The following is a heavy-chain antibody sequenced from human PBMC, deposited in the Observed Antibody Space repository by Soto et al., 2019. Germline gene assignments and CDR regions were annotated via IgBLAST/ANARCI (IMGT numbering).Heavy chain of an antibody. J-gene: IGHJ3*02. V-gene: IGHV3-13*01. CDR1: GFTFSSYD. D-gene: IGHD6-19*01. CDR3: ARGDPVIAVAGADNFPDAFDI. CDR2: IGTAGDT. Sequence: PGGSLRLSCAASGFTFSSYDMHWVRQATGKGLEWVSAIGTAGDTYYPGSVKGRFTISRENAKNSLYLQMNSLRAEDTAVYYCARGDPVIAVAGADNFPDAFDIWGQGTMVNVSS.